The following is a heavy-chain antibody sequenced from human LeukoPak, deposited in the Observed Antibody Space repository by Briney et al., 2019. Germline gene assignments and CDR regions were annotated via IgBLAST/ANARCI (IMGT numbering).Heavy chain of an antibody. CDR3: PRDGRGVRGVITY. CDR2: TSHDGSDR. V-gene: IGHV3-30*01. D-gene: IGHD3-10*01. CDR1: GFRFSSYA. J-gene: IGHJ1*01. Sequence: GGSLRLSCAASGFRFSSYAMHWVRQAPGKGLEWVAATSHDGSDRFYADPVKGRFTISRDNSKNTLYLQMNSLRAEDTAVYYCPRDGRGVRGVITYWGQGTLDTVSS.